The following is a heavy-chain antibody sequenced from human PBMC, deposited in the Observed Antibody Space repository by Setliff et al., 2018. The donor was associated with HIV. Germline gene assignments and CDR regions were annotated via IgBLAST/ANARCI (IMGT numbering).Heavy chain of an antibody. V-gene: IGHV4-34*01. CDR3: ARLTTTYYYDSSAYYHPV. CDR2: INHSGST. D-gene: IGHD3-22*01. J-gene: IGHJ4*02. Sequence: ETLSLTCAVYGGSFSGYYWSWIRQPPGKGLEWIGEINHSGSTNYNPSLKSRVTISVDTSKNQFSLKPSSVTAADTAVFYCARLTTTYYYDSSAYYHPVWGQGTLVTVSS. CDR1: GGSFSGYY.